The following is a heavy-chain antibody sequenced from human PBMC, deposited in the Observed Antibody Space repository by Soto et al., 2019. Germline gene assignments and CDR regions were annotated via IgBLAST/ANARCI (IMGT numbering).Heavy chain of an antibody. CDR3: ARDAVVVPAAIWEYYYYGMDV. CDR2: ISAYNGNT. V-gene: IGHV1-18*01. J-gene: IGHJ6*02. D-gene: IGHD2-2*01. Sequence: ASVKVSCKASGYTFTSYGISWMRQAPGQGLEWMGWISAYNGNTNYAQKLQGRVTMTTDTSTSTAYMELRSLRSDDTAVYYCARDAVVVPAAIWEYYYYGMDVWGQGTTVTVSS. CDR1: GYTFTSYG.